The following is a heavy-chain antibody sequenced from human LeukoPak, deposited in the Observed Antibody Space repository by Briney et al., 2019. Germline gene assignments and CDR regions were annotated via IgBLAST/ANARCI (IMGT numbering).Heavy chain of an antibody. CDR2: ISASGAVP. D-gene: IGHD3-22*01. V-gene: IGHV3-11*04. CDR3: ARAPSEIGGYYPEYFRH. Sequence: GGSLRLSCAASGFRFDSFYMGWIRQVPGKGLDYIAFISASGAVPYYAESVKGRFTISRDNAKNTVSLQMNSLRPEDTGVYYCARAPSEIGGYYPEYFRHWGQGTLVTVSS. CDR1: GFRFDSFY. J-gene: IGHJ1*01.